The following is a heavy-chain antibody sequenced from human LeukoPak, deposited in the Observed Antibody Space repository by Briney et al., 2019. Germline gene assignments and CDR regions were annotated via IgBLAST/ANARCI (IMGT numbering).Heavy chain of an antibody. CDR3: ARDNSVRGEAGWFNP. V-gene: IGHV1-46*01. CDR2: ISPSGGST. D-gene: IGHD2-21*01. J-gene: IGHJ5*02. Sequence: ASVKVSCKAFGYTFTSNYMHWVRQAPGQGPEWMGVISPSGGSTTYAQKFQGRVTLTRDMSTSTDYLELSSLRSEDTAVYYCARDNSVRGEAGWFNPWGQGTLVTVSS. CDR1: GYTFTSNY.